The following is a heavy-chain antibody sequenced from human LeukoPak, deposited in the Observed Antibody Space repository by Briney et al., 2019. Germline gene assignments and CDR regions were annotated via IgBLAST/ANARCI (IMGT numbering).Heavy chain of an antibody. CDR3: ARDRGYSGYDFDY. Sequence: ASVKVSCKASGYTFTGYYMHWVRQAPGQGLVWMGWINPNSGGTNYAQKFQGWVTMTRDTSISTAYMELSRLRSDDTAVYYCARDRGYSGYDFDYWGQGTLVTVSS. J-gene: IGHJ4*02. CDR2: INPNSGGT. D-gene: IGHD5-12*01. CDR1: GYTFTGYY. V-gene: IGHV1-2*04.